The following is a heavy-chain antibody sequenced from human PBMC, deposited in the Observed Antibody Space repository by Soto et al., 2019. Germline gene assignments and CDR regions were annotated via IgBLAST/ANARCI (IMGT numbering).Heavy chain of an antibody. CDR3: ARAVGSIFGVVRVYGMDV. CDR1: GYTFTNYG. Sequence: QVQLVQSGAEVKKPGASVKVSCKASGYTFTNYGISWVRQAPGQGLEWMGWISAYNGNTNYAQKLQGRVSMTTDTSTTTAYMELRSLRSDDTALYYCARAVGSIFGVVRVYGMDVWGQGTTVTVSS. V-gene: IGHV1-18*01. D-gene: IGHD3-3*01. J-gene: IGHJ6*02. CDR2: ISAYNGNT.